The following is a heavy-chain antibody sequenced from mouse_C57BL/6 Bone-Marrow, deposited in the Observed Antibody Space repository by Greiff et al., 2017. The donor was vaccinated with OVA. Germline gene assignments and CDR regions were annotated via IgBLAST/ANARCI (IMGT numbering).Heavy chain of an antibody. D-gene: IGHD4-1*01. V-gene: IGHV6-3*01. CDR3: TELAYFDY. J-gene: IGHJ2*01. CDR1: GFTFSNYW. CDR2: IRLKSDNYAT. Sequence: EVKLMESGGGLVQPGGSMKLSCVASGFTFSNYWMNWVRQSPEKGLEWVAQIRLKSDNYATHYAESVKGRFTISRVYSKSSFYLQINNLRAEDTGIYSCTELAYFDYWGQGTTLTVSS.